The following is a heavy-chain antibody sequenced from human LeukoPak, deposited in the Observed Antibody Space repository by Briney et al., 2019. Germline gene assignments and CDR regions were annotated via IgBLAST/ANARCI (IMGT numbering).Heavy chain of an antibody. D-gene: IGHD2-21*01. CDR1: GGSFGSYY. CDR2: IYYSGST. Sequence: SETLSLTCTVSGGSFGSYYWSWIRQPPGKGLEWIGYIYYSGSTNYNPSLKSRVSMSVDTSKNQFSLKLSSVTAADTAAYYCARHVLPYYYYGMDVWGQGTTVTVSS. J-gene: IGHJ6*02. CDR3: ARHVLPYYYYGMDV. V-gene: IGHV4-59*08.